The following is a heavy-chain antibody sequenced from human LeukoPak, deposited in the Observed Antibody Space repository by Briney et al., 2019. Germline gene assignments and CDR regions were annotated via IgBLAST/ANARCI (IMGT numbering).Heavy chain of an antibody. D-gene: IGHD6-13*01. Sequence: PSETLSLTCTVSGGSISSTSYYWDWIRQPPGKGLEWIGEINHSGSTNYNPSLKSRVTISVDTSKNQFSLKLSSVTAADTAVYYCARGKRGYSSSWYDYWGQGTLVTVSS. J-gene: IGHJ4*02. CDR3: ARGKRGYSSSWYDY. CDR1: GGSISSTSYY. CDR2: INHSGST. V-gene: IGHV4-39*07.